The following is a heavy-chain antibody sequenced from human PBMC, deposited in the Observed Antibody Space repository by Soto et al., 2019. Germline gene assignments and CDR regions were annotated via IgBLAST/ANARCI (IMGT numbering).Heavy chain of an antibody. CDR1: GFTFSSYS. V-gene: IGHV3-21*01. J-gene: IGHJ4*02. CDR3: ARSCGGRTRFDY. CDR2: ISSSSSYI. D-gene: IGHD1-26*01. Sequence: GGSLRLSCAASGFTFSSYSMSWVRQAPGKGLEWVSSISSSSSYIYYADSVKGRFTISRDNAKNSLYLQMNSLRAEDTAVYYCARSCGGRTRFDYWGQGPMVTVCS.